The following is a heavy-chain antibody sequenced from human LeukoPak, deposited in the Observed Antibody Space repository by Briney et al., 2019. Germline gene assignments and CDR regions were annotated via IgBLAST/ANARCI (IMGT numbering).Heavy chain of an antibody. V-gene: IGHV4-4*07. D-gene: IGHD2-2*01. CDR3: ARDWSCTGTSCRSKPFDY. CDR1: GGSISNYY. J-gene: IGHJ4*02. Sequence: SETLSLTCTVSGGSISNYYWSWIRQPAGPGLEWIGRFYSTGSTDYNPSLKSRVTMSLDTSKNQFSLKLSSLTAADTAVYYCARDWSCTGTSCRSKPFDYWGPGTLVTVS. CDR2: FYSTGST.